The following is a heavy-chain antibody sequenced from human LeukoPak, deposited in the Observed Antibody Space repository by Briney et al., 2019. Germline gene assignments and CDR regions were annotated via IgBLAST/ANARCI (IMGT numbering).Heavy chain of an antibody. V-gene: IGHV4-59*08. D-gene: IGHD6-19*01. CDR1: GGSISSYY. Sequence: SETLSLTCTVSGGSISSYYWTWIRQPPGKGQEWIGYIYYTGATSYNPSLKSRVTISVDTSKNQFSLKVTSVTTADTAVYYCAKYGGSGWVIDNWGQGTLVTVSS. CDR2: IYYTGAT. J-gene: IGHJ4*02. CDR3: AKYGGSGWVIDN.